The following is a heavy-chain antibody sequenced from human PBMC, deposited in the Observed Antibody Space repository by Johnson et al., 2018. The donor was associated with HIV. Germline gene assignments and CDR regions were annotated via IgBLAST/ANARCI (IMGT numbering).Heavy chain of an antibody. CDR2: ISYDGSNK. Sequence: QMQLVESGGGVVQPGRSLRLSCAASGFTFSSYAMHWVRQAPGKGLEWVAVISYDGSNKYYADSVKGRFTISRDNSKNTLYLQMNSLRAGDTAVYYCAREAQTHAFDIWGQGTMVTVSS. CDR1: GFTFSSYA. V-gene: IGHV3-30-3*01. CDR3: AREAQTHAFDI. D-gene: IGHD4-23*01. J-gene: IGHJ3*02.